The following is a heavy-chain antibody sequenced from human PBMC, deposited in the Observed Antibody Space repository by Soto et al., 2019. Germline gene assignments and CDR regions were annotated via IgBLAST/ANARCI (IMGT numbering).Heavy chain of an antibody. CDR2: IIPIFGTA. CDR1: GGTFSSYA. V-gene: IGHV1-69*13. CDR3: ARSMGWSGIPLWNWFDP. Sequence: SVKVSCKASGGTFSSYAISWVRQAPGQGLEWMGGIIPIFGTANYAQKFQGRVTITADESTSTAYMELSSLRSEDTAVYYCARSMGWSGIPLWNWFDPWGQGTLVTVSS. D-gene: IGHD6-13*01. J-gene: IGHJ5*02.